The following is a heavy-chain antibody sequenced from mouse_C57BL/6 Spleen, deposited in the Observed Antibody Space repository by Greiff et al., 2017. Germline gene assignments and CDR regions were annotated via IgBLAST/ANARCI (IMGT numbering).Heavy chain of an antibody. CDR1: GFNIKDDY. Sequence: VQLQQSGAELVRPGASVTLSCTASGFNIKDDYMHWVKQRPEQGLEWIGWIDPENGDTEYASKFQGKATITADTSSNTAYLQLSSLTSEDTAVYYCTTGSSWFAYWGQGTLVTVSA. CDR3: TTGSSWFAY. J-gene: IGHJ3*01. CDR2: IDPENGDT. V-gene: IGHV14-4*01.